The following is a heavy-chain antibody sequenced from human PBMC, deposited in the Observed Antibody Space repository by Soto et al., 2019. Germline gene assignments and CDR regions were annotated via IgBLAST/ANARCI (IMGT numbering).Heavy chain of an antibody. CDR2: ISGSGGST. Sequence: PGGSLRLSCAASGFTFSSYAMSWVRQAPGKGLEWVSAISGSGGSTYYADSVKGRFTISRDNSKNTLYLQMNSLRAEDTAVYYCAKTGWNYVSGYMDVWGKGTTVTVSS. D-gene: IGHD1-7*01. V-gene: IGHV3-23*01. J-gene: IGHJ6*03. CDR3: AKTGWNYVSGYMDV. CDR1: GFTFSSYA.